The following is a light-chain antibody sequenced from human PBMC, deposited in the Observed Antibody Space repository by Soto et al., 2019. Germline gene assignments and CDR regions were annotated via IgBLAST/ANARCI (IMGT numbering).Light chain of an antibody. CDR3: MQPLQTPRT. CDR1: QSLLHSDGYKY. Sequence: VMTQSPLSLPVIPGEPASISCRSSQSLLHSDGYKYLNWYLQKPGQSPQLLIYLGSNRASGVSDRFSGSGSGTDFTLKISRVEAEDVGVYYCMQPLQTPRTFGQGTKVEIK. V-gene: IGKV2-28*01. CDR2: LGS. J-gene: IGKJ1*01.